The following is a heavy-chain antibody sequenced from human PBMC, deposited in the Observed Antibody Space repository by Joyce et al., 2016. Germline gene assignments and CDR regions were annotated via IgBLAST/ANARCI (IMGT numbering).Heavy chain of an antibody. CDR1: GYSFSDSY. CDR2: INPDTGDT. CDR3: ARGPMPPYTFDV. J-gene: IGHJ3*01. V-gene: IGHV1-2*02. D-gene: IGHD2-2*01. Sequence: QVNLVQSGAEVKKPGASVKVSCKASGYSFSDSYTHWVRQAPGQGLQWRGRINPDTGDTIYAQKFQCRVTLTRDTFISTVYMEVSRLRSDDTAVYFCARGPMPPYTFDVWGQGTLVTVST.